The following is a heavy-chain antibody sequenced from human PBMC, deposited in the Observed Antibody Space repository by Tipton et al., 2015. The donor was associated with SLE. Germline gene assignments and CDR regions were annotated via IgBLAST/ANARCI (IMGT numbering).Heavy chain of an antibody. J-gene: IGHJ6*02. V-gene: IGHV4-31*03. Sequence: TLSLTCTVSGGSISSGGYYWSWIRQHPGKGLEWIGYISYSGNTYYNPSLKSRVTISSDTSQNQFSLELNSVTAADTAVYYCASLRGEQGSYYSYGMDVWGQGTTVTVSS. CDR2: ISYSGNT. D-gene: IGHD1/OR15-1a*01. CDR1: GGSISSGGYY. CDR3: ASLRGEQGSYYSYGMDV.